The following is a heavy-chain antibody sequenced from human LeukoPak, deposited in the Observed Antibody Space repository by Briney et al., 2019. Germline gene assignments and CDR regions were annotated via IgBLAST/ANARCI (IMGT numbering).Heavy chain of an antibody. CDR3: ARGPGGGYDWLGY. V-gene: IGHV1-2*02. J-gene: IGHJ4*02. CDR1: GYTFTGYY. D-gene: IGHD5-12*01. Sequence: ASVKVSCKASGYTFTGYYLHWVRQAPGQGLEWMGWSNPTSGSTNYAQKFQGRVTMTRDASISTAYMELSRLRSDDTAVYYCARGPGGGYDWLGYWGQGTLVTVSS. CDR2: SNPTSGST.